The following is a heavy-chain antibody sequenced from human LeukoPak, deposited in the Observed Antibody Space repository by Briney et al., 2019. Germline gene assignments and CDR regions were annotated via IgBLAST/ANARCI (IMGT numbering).Heavy chain of an antibody. CDR1: GFTFSSYC. CDR3: AKGGSTTVTLLYY. V-gene: IGHV3-30*18. Sequence: GALRLFCAASGFTFSSYCMHRVRQGSGKGVEGVAVISYDGSDKYYADSVKGRFTISRDNSKNTLYLQMNSLRAEDTAVYYCAKGGSTTVTLLYYWGQGTLVTVSS. J-gene: IGHJ4*02. D-gene: IGHD4-17*01. CDR2: ISYDGSDK.